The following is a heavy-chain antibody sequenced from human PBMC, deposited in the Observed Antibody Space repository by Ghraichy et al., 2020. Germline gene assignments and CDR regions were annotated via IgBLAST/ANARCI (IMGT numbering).Heavy chain of an antibody. J-gene: IGHJ4*02. Sequence: SETLSLTCTVSGGSISSSYWSWILQPAGKGLEWIGRVYIDGNTNYNPSLKSRVSMSVDTSKNQFSLKMTSVTAADTAVYYCARDCSGGTCYLGTVDFWGRGTLVTVSS. CDR1: GGSISSSY. D-gene: IGHD2-15*01. V-gene: IGHV4-4*07. CDR3: ARDCSGGTCYLGTVDF. CDR2: VYIDGNT.